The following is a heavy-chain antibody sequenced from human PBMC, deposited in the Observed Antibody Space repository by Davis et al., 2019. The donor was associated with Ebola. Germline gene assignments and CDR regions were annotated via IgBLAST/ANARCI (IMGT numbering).Heavy chain of an antibody. J-gene: IGHJ3*02. V-gene: IGHV3-48*01. D-gene: IGHD3-10*01. CDR1: GFTFSSYN. CDR2: ISGSGTTK. CDR3: AKDSGYSDAFDI. Sequence: GESLKISCATSGFTFSSYNINWIRQAPGKGLEWVSYISGSGTTKHYADSVKGRFTISRDNAKNLLYLQMNTLRAEDTAVYYCAKDSGYSDAFDIWGQGTMVTVSS.